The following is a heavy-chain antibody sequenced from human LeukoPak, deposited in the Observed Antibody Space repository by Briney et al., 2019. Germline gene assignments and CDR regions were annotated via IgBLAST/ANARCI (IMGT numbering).Heavy chain of an antibody. Sequence: GGSLRLSCAASGFTFSTYAMSWVRQAPGKGLEWVSAISGSGGSTFQADSVKGRFTISRDNSKNTLYLQMNSLRAEDTAVYYCARDRYSSSWYRYNWFDSWGQGTPVTVTS. D-gene: IGHD6-13*01. V-gene: IGHV3-23*01. CDR3: ARDRYSSSWYRYNWFDS. J-gene: IGHJ5*01. CDR2: ISGSGGST. CDR1: GFTFSTYA.